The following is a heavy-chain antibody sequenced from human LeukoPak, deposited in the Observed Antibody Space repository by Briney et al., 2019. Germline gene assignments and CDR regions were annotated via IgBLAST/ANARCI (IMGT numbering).Heavy chain of an antibody. CDR1: GFTFSSYW. CDR3: ARGPRYCSSTSCSRGFDY. D-gene: IGHD2-2*01. V-gene: IGHV3-7*01. J-gene: IGHJ4*02. CDR2: IKQDGREK. Sequence: GGSLRLSCAASGFTFSSYWMSWVRQAPGKGLEWVANIKQDGREKYYVDSVKGRFTISRDNAKNSLYLQMNSLRAEDTAVYYCARGPRYCSSTSCSRGFDYWGQGTLVTVSS.